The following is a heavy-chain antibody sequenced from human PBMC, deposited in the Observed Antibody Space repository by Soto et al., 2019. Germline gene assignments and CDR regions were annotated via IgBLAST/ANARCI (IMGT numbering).Heavy chain of an antibody. J-gene: IGHJ6*03. CDR1: NGSISPHY. CDR2: MYYNGNT. Sequence: QVQLRESGPALVKPSETLSLTCTVSNGSISPHYWSWIRQPPGGGLGWIGYMYYNGNTNYIPSFQSRLTLSLDTSKSQFSLRLTSVTAADTAVYYCARHFARAGSTTPFFYYILDVWGTGTTVTVSS. V-gene: IGHV4-59*08. D-gene: IGHD2-15*01. CDR3: ARHFARAGSTTPFFYYILDV.